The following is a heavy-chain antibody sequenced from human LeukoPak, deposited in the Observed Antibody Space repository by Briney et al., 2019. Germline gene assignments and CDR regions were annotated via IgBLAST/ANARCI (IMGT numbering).Heavy chain of an antibody. CDR1: GYTFTGYY. Sequence: ASVKVSCKASGYTFTGYYMHWVRQAPGQGLEWMGWINPNGGGTNYAQKFQGRVTMTRDTPISTAYMELSRLRSDDTAVYYCARVSFDILTGYYNPTFDYWGQGTLVTVSS. CDR3: ARVSFDILTGYYNPTFDY. D-gene: IGHD3-9*01. V-gene: IGHV1-2*02. J-gene: IGHJ4*02. CDR2: INPNGGGT.